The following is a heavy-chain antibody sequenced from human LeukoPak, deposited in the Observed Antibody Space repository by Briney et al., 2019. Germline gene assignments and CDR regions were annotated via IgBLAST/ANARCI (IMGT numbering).Heavy chain of an antibody. J-gene: IGHJ4*02. D-gene: IGHD5-18*01. V-gene: IGHV3-7*04. CDR1: GFTFSSYW. CDR2: IKQDGSEK. Sequence: GRSLRLSCAASGFTFSSYWMSWVRQAPGKGLEWVANIKQDGSEKYYVDSVKGRFTISRDNAKNSLYLQMNSLRAEDTAVYYCAREYVDTAMVVDYWGQGTLVTVSS. CDR3: AREYVDTAMVVDY.